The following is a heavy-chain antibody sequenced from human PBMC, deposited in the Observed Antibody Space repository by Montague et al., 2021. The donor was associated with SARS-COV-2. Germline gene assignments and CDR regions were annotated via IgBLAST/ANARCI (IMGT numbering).Heavy chain of an antibody. D-gene: IGHD2/OR15-2a*01. V-gene: IGHV4-61*02. Sequence: TLSLTCTVSGDSITSEVSDWSWLRQPAGKGPEWIGRIYTTGSTNYNPSLKSRLTISLDTSKNQFSLKLSSVTAADTSVYYCARYDFRLGFDCWGQGTLVTVSS. CDR3: ARYDFRLGFDC. CDR1: GDSITSEVSD. CDR2: IYTTGST. J-gene: IGHJ4*02.